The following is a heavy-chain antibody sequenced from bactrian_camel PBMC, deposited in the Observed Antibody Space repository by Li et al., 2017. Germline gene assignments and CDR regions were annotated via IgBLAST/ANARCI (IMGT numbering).Heavy chain of an antibody. CDR2: MYTGFGGGNI. V-gene: IGHV3S1*01. Sequence: HVQLVESGGGSVQAGGSLTLSCVASEYTRDYCMGWSRQAPGKEREGVAAMYTGFGGGNIYYDDSVKGRFTISQDNSKNTLYLEMNTLKPDDTAMYYCAADPSDRTVCSWRSSWKFQGQGTQVTVS. D-gene: IGHD6*01. J-gene: IGHJ4*01. CDR1: EYTRDYC.